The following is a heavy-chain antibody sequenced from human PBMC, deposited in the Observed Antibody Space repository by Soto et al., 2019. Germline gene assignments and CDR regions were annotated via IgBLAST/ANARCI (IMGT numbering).Heavy chain of an antibody. Sequence: QVQLVQSGAEVKKPGASVKVSCKASGYTFSSYAISWVRQAPGQGLEWMGWISAYNGNTKYAQKLQGRVTMTTDKSTSTAYTGLRSLRSDDTAVHYCARDLPPPDYWGQGTLVTVSS. CDR3: ARDLPPPDY. V-gene: IGHV1-18*01. CDR2: ISAYNGNT. CDR1: GYTFSSYA. J-gene: IGHJ4*02.